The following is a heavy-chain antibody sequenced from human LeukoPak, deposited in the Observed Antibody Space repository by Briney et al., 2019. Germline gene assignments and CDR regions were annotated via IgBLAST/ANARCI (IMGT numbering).Heavy chain of an antibody. CDR2: ISSNGVT. CDR1: GFTFSSYA. D-gene: IGHD6-19*01. Sequence: PGGSLRLSCSASGFTFSSYAMHWVRQAPGKGLEFVSAISSNGVTYYADSVKGRFTISRDNSKSTLYLQMDSLRAEDTAVYYCASPNSMAGTHYFHYWGQGTLVTVSS. J-gene: IGHJ4*02. V-gene: IGHV3-64*04. CDR3: ASPNSMAGTHYFHY.